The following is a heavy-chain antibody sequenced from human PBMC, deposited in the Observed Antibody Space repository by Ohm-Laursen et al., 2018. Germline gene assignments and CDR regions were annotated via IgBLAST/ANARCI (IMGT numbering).Heavy chain of an antibody. CDR1: GFTFSDYY. CDR2: IYSGDST. J-gene: IGHJ4*02. Sequence: SLRLSCAATGFTFSDYYMSWIRQAPGKGLEWVSFIYSGDSTYYADSVKGRFTISRDNSKNTLYLQMNSLRAEDTAVYYCARGPSGTATIGRGQGTLVTVSS. V-gene: IGHV3-66*01. D-gene: IGHD5-24*01. CDR3: ARGPSGTATIG.